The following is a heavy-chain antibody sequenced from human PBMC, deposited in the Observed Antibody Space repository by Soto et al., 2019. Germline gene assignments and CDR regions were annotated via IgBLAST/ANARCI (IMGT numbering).Heavy chain of an antibody. V-gene: IGHV3-23*01. CDR1: GFTFSSYA. Sequence: EVQLLESGGGLVQPGGSLRLSCAASGFTFSSYAMSWVRQAPGKGLEWVSAISGSGGSTYYADSVKGRFTISRDNSKNTLYLQMNSLRAEYTAVYYCAKHLLYGSGSYYIYGMDVWGQGTTVTVSS. CDR3: AKHLLYGSGSYYIYGMDV. D-gene: IGHD3-10*01. CDR2: ISGSGGST. J-gene: IGHJ6*02.